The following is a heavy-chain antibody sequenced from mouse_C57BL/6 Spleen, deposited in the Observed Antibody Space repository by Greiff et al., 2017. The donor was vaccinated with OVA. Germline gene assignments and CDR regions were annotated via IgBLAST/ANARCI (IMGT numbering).Heavy chain of an antibody. J-gene: IGHJ2*01. CDR2: IRSKSNNYAT. CDR3: VRHGRGENYFDY. CDR1: GFSFNTYA. Sequence: DVQLVESGGGLVQPKGSLKLSCAASGFSFNTYAMNWVRQAPGKGLEWVARIRSKSNNYATYYADSVKDRFTISRDDSESMLYLQMNNLKTEDTAMYYCVRHGRGENYFDYWGQGTTLTVSS. D-gene: IGHD3-1*01. V-gene: IGHV10-1*01.